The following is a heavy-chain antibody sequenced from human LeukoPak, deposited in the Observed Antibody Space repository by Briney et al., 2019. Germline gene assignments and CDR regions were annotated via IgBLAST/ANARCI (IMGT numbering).Heavy chain of an antibody. CDR3: ARQMNTVTTDF. V-gene: IGHV4-39*01. CDR1: GGSISSSSYF. D-gene: IGHD4-17*01. Sequence: SGTLSLTCTVSGGSISSSSYFWRWIRQPPGKGLEWIGSIFYSGSTYYNPSLNSRVTISIDTSNNQLSLRLSSVTAADTAVYYCARQMNTVTTDFWGWGNLVTVSS. J-gene: IGHJ4*02. CDR2: IFYSGST.